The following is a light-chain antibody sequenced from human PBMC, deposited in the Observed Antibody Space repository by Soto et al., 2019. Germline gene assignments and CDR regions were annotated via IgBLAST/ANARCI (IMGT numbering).Light chain of an antibody. J-gene: IGLJ1*01. V-gene: IGLV2-8*01. CDR1: SNDVGGYNY. Sequence: QSALTQPPSASGSPGQSVTISCTGTSNDVGGYNYVSWYQQHPGKAPKLMIYDVSKRPSGVPDRFSGSKSGNTASLTVSGLQADDVADYYCNSYAGIHIAYVVGTGTKLTVL. CDR3: NSYAGIHIAYV. CDR2: DVS.